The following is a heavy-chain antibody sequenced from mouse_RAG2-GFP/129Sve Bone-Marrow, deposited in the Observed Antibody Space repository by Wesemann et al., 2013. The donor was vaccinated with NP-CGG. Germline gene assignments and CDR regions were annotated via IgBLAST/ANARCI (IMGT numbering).Heavy chain of an antibody. D-gene: IGHD2-1*01. CDR3: ARDGNSHFDY. V-gene: IGHV14-3*02. CDR2: IDPANGNT. J-gene: IGHJ2*01. Sequence: EVQLQQSWGRACEAEGPQSSCPATASGFNIKDTYMHWVKQRPEQGLEWIGRIDPANGNTKYDPKFQGKATITADTSSNTAYLQLSSLTSEDTAVYYCARDGNSHFDYWGQGTTLTVSS. CDR1: GFNIKDTY.